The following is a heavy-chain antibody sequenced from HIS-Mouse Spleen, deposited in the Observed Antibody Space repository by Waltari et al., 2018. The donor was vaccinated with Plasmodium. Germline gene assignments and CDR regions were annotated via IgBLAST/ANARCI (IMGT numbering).Heavy chain of an antibody. J-gene: IGHJ2*01. Sequence: EVQLVESGGGLVQPGGSLRLSCAASGFTFSSYWMSWVSQGTGKVREVVANVRQEGEEKDEEDAVMGRLTIARDKGKKSLYLQMNSQRAEDTAVYYCASSWYWYFDLWGRGTLVTVSS. CDR3: ASSWYWYFDL. CDR1: GFTFSSYW. V-gene: IGHV3-7*01. CDR2: VRQEGEEK. D-gene: IGHD6-13*01.